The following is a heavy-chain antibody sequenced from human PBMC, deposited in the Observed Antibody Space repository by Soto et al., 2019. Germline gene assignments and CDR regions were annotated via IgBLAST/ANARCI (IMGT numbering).Heavy chain of an antibody. D-gene: IGHD3-9*01. J-gene: IGHJ4*02. CDR1: GVSLSSSDW. V-gene: IGHV4-4*02. CDR2: IDHSGAT. Sequence: PSETLSLTCAVSGVSLSSSDWWSWVHQPPGKGLEWIGEIDHSGATTYNPSLKSRVTISSDKSKNQFFLNLSSVTAADTAVYYCARAYFSRPYYFDYWGQGTLVTAPQ. CDR3: ARAYFSRPYYFDY.